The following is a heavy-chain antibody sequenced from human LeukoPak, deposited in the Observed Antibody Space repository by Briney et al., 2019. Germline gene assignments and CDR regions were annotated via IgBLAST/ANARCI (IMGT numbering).Heavy chain of an antibody. D-gene: IGHD3-10*01. CDR2: IYDSGRN. Sequence: PSETLSLTFTASGGSHSNYHCSWIRQPPGKGLAGIGYIYDSGRNNSNPSIHRRGPISVDQSQNQFSLILASVTAAGRAVGFCSGDRELGYWGQGTLVTVSS. V-gene: IGHV4-59*01. J-gene: IGHJ4*02. CDR1: GGSHSNYH. CDR3: SGDRELGY.